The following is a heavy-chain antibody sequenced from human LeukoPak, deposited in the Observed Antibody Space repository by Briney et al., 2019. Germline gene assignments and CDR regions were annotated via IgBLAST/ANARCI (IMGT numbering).Heavy chain of an antibody. J-gene: IGHJ4*02. D-gene: IGHD3-22*01. CDR3: ALAKGYYYDSSGYYFDY. V-gene: IGHV1-69*13. Sequence: GASVKVSCKASGYTFTSYAMNWVRQAPGQGLEWMGGIIPIFGTANYAQKFQGRVTITADESTSTAYMELSSLRSEDTAVYYCALAKGYYYDSSGYYFDYWGQGTLVTVSS. CDR1: GYTFTSYA. CDR2: IIPIFGTA.